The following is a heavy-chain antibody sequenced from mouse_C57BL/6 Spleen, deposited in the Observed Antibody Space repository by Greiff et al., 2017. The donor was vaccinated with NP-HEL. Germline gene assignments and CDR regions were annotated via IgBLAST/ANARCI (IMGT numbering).Heavy chain of an antibody. CDR1: GFTFSSYA. J-gene: IGHJ1*03. CDR3: ALCSSHSSFLLSFLYFDV. CDR2: ISSGGNYI. Sequence: EVKLVESGEGLVKPGGSLKLSCAASGFTFSSYAMSWVRQTPEKRLEWVAYISSGGNYIYYADTVKGRFTISRDNARNTLYLQMSSLKSEDTAIYFFALCSSHSSFLLSFLYFDVWGTGTTVTVSS. D-gene: IGHD1-2*01. V-gene: IGHV5S21*01.